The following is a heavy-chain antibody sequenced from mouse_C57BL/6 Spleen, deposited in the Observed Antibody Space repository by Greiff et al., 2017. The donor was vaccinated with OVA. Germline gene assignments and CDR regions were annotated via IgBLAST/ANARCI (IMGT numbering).Heavy chain of an antibody. V-gene: IGHV5-17*01. CDR1: GFTFSDYG. D-gene: IGHD1-1*01. CDR2: ISSGSSTI. Sequence: EVQVVESGGGLVKPGGSLKLSCAASGFTFSDYGMHWVRQAPEKGLEWVAYISSGSSTIYYADTVKGRFTISRDNAKNTLFLQMTSLRSEDTAMYYCARGTTVVEGAMDYWGQGTSVTVSS. CDR3: ARGTTVVEGAMDY. J-gene: IGHJ4*01.